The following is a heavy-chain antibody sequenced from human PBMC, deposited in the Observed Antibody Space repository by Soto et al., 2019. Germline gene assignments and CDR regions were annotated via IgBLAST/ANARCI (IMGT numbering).Heavy chain of an antibody. CDR2: INAGNGNT. J-gene: IGHJ5*02. CDR3: ARETWSGYELGFDP. D-gene: IGHD5-12*01. V-gene: IGHV1-3*01. CDR1: GYTFTSYA. Sequence: ASVKVSCKASGYTFTSYAMHWVRQAPGQRLEWMGWINAGNGNTKYSQKFQGRVTITRDTSASTAYMELSSLRSEDTAVYYCARETWSGYELGFDPWGQGTLVTVSS.